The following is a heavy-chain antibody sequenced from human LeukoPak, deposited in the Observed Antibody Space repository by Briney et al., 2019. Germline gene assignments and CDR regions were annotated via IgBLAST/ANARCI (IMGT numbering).Heavy chain of an antibody. CDR2: INNSGGRT. J-gene: IGHJ4*02. D-gene: IGHD3-16*01. Sequence: GGSLRLSCEASGFTFSKYDMSWVRQGPGKGPEWVSGINNSGGRTYYADSVKGRFTISRDNSKNTLYLQMNSLRAEDTAVYYCAKESVYDYVWGSFDYWGQGTLVTVSS. V-gene: IGHV3-23*01. CDR3: AKESVYDYVWGSFDY. CDR1: GFTFSKYD.